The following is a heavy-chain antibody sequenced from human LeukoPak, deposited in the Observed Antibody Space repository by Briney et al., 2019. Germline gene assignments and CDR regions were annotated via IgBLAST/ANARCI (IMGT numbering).Heavy chain of an antibody. J-gene: IGHJ4*02. CDR3: ARESPSGSFDY. Sequence: GGSLRLSCAASGFIFSSYGMHWVGQAPGKGLEGVAVTWYDGSNKYYADSVRGRFTIYRDNSKNTLYLQMNSLRAEDTAVYYCARESPSGSFDYWGQGTLVTVSP. CDR1: GFIFSSYG. V-gene: IGHV3-33*01. CDR2: TWYDGSNK. D-gene: IGHD6-25*01.